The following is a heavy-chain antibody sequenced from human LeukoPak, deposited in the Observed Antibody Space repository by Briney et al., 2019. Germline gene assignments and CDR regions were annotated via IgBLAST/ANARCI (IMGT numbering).Heavy chain of an antibody. CDR3: ARQVVVVPRFSAFDWFDP. D-gene: IGHD2-2*01. Sequence: SETLSLTCTVSGGSISSYYWSWIRQPPGKGLEWIGYIYYSGSTNYNPSLKSRVTISVDTSKNQFSLKLSSVTAADTAVYYCARQVVVVPRFSAFDWFDPWGQGTLVTVSS. CDR2: IYYSGST. V-gene: IGHV4-59*01. J-gene: IGHJ5*02. CDR1: GGSISSYY.